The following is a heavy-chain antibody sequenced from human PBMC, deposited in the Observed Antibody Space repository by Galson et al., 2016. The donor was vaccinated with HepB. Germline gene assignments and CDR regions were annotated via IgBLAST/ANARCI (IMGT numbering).Heavy chain of an antibody. CDR3: ARLKRFLEWMPETYYAHYGMDV. Sequence: SVKVSCKASGDTFISNDIYISWVRQAPGQGLEWMGRINTYNGDTTYRQSLQGRITMTADESTSTAHMELSGLTSDDTAVYYCARLKRFLEWMPETYYAHYGMDVWGQGTAVTVSS. CDR2: INTYNGDT. V-gene: IGHV1-18*01. D-gene: IGHD3-3*01. CDR1: GDTFISND. J-gene: IGHJ6*02.